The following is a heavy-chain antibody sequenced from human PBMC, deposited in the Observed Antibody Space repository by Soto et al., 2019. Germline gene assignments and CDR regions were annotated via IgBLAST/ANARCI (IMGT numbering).Heavy chain of an antibody. J-gene: IGHJ4*02. CDR2: ISAYNDNT. Sequence: GASVKVSCKAPGYTFNSYGISWVRQAPGQGLEWMGWISAYNDNTNYAQNLQGRVTMTTDTSTSTAYMELRSLRSDDTAVYYCARESPPADYWGQGTLVTVSS. V-gene: IGHV1-18*01. CDR3: ARESPPADY. CDR1: GYTFNSYG.